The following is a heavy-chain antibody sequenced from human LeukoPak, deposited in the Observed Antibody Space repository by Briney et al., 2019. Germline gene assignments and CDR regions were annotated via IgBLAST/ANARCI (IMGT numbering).Heavy chain of an antibody. V-gene: IGHV1-2*02. D-gene: IGHD2-15*01. Sequence: AASVVVSCKPSANTFTGYYMHWVRQAPGQGLEWMGWINPNSGATNYAQKFQGRVTMIRDTSMTKAYMELSSLRYDDTAVYFCVKYGSVVAHDGIDMWGQGTKVTVSS. J-gene: IGHJ3*02. CDR1: ANTFTGYY. CDR2: INPNSGAT. CDR3: VKYGSVVAHDGIDM.